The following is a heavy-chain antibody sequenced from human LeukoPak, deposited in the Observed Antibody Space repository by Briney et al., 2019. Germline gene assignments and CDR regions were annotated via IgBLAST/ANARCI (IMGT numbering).Heavy chain of an antibody. CDR2: ISSGSSYI. Sequence: GGSLRLSCAASGFTFSSYSMNWVRQAPGKGLEWVSSISSGSSYIYYADSVKGRFTISRDNAKNSLYLQMNSLRAEDTAVYYCARTVDDYSLCYFDYWGQGTLVTVSS. V-gene: IGHV3-21*01. CDR1: GFTFSSYS. D-gene: IGHD2-15*01. CDR3: ARTVDDYSLCYFDY. J-gene: IGHJ4*02.